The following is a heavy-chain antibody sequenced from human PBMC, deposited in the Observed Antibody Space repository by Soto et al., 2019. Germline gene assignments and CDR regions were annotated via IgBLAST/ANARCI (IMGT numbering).Heavy chain of an antibody. CDR2: IRSKANSYAR. CDR3: TRLRLESLFQH. Sequence: GSLRLSCAASGXTLSGSSMHWVRQASGKGLEWVGRIRSKANSYARAYAASVKGRFTISRDDSKNTAYLKMNRLKPEDTAVYYCTRLRLESLFQHWGQGTLGTVSS. CDR1: GXTLSGSS. J-gene: IGHJ1*01. V-gene: IGHV3-73*01.